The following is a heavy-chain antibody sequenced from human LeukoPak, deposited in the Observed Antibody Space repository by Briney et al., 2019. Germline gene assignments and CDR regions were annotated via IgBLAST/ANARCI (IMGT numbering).Heavy chain of an antibody. CDR3: ARDSSGWYADY. CDR2: ISYTGST. J-gene: IGHJ4*02. CDR1: GGSISTYY. D-gene: IGHD6-19*01. Sequence: SETLSLTCAVSGGSISTYYWSWIRQPPGKGLEWIGYISYTGSTNYNPSLKSRVIISVDTSKNQFSLKLSSVTAADTAVYYCARDSSGWYADYWGQGILDTVSS. V-gene: IGHV4-59*01.